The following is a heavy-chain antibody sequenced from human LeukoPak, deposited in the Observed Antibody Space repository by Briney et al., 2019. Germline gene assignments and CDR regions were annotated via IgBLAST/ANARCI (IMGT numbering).Heavy chain of an antibody. J-gene: IGHJ4*02. CDR2: INHSGST. CDR1: GGSFSGYY. CDR3: ARGVSRVVRGVAVDY. D-gene: IGHD3-10*01. V-gene: IGHV4-34*01. Sequence: PSETLSLTCAVYGGSFSGYYWSWIRQPPGKGLEWIGEINHSGSTNYNPSLKSRVTISVDTSKNQFSLKLSSVTAADTAVYYCARGVSRVVRGVAVDYWGQGTLVTVSS.